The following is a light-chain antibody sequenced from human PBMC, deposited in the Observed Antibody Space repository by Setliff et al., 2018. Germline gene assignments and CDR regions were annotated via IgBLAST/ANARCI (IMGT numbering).Light chain of an antibody. CDR1: SSDVGGYHY. Sequence: QSVLTQPASVSGSPGQSITISCTGTSSDVGGYHYVSWYQQHPGKAPKLMIYDVSNRPSGVSNRFSGSKSGNTASLTISGLQAEDEADYYCSSYTSSSSDVFGTGTKVTV. CDR3: SSYTSSSSDV. V-gene: IGLV2-14*03. CDR2: DVS. J-gene: IGLJ1*01.